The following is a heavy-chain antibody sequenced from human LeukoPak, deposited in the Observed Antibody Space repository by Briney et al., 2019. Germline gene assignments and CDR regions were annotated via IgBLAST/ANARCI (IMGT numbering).Heavy chain of an antibody. J-gene: IGHJ4*02. Sequence: PGGSLRLSCAASGFTFSSYSMNWVRQVPGKGLEWVSSISSSSIYIYYTDSVKGRFTISRDNAKNSLYLQMNSLRAEDTAVYYCARDRIAASVLDFWGQGTLVTVSS. D-gene: IGHD6-13*01. CDR2: ISSSSIYI. CDR1: GFTFSSYS. CDR3: ARDRIAASVLDF. V-gene: IGHV3-21*01.